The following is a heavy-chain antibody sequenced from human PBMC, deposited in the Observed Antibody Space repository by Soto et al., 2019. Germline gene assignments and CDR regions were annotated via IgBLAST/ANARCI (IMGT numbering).Heavy chain of an antibody. CDR1: GFPFSAYA. D-gene: IGHD4-17*01. CDR3: ARETYGDYVGYFDP. CDR2: IGGSGTTI. J-gene: IGHJ5*02. V-gene: IGHV3-23*01. Sequence: PGGSLRLSCVASGFPFSAYAMNWVRQTPGKGLEWVCGIGGSGTTIYCADSVKGRFTISRDNFGNTMYLQMNSVRVEDTAVYYCARETYGDYVGYFDPWGQGIQVTVSS.